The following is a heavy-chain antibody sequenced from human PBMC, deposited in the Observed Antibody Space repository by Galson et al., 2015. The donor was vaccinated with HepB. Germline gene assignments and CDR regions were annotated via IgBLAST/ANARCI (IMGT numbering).Heavy chain of an antibody. D-gene: IGHD6-19*01. CDR1: GFSFSAYT. CDR3: AKRWGIPGSGWYFFDS. Sequence: SLRLSCAASGFSFSAYTMTWVRQPPGKGLEWVSGMSGSGDSRYYADSVKGRFTISRDNSKNTLYLQMNNLRADDTAVYYCAKRWGIPGSGWYFFDSWGQGTLVTVSS. CDR2: MSGSGDSR. V-gene: IGHV3-23*01. J-gene: IGHJ4*02.